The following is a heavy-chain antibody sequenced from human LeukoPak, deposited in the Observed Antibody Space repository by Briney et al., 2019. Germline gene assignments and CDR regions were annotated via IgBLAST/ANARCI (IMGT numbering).Heavy chain of an antibody. D-gene: IGHD3-9*01. J-gene: IGHJ4*02. Sequence: ASVKVSCKSSGYTFNGYYMHWVRQAPGQGLEWMGWINPNNGGTKYAQNFQGRVTMTRDTSISTAYMELDRLRFDDTAVYYCAREGLRYFDWLVGSPFDYWGQGTLVTVSS. CDR1: GYTFNGYY. CDR2: INPNNGGT. CDR3: AREGLRYFDWLVGSPFDY. V-gene: IGHV1-2*02.